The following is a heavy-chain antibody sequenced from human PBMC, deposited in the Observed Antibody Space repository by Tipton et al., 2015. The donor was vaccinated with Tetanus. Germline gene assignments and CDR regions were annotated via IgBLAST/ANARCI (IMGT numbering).Heavy chain of an antibody. CDR3: ARVFGNNGYYLNFAY. CDR1: GGSFSGYY. CDR2: INYSGTT. Sequence: GLVKPSETLSLTCAVYGGSFSGYYWNWIRQPPGKGLEWIGEINYSGTTNYNPSLKSRVTMSVDTSKNEFSLQLSSMTAADTAVFYCARVFGNNGYYLNFAYWGQGALVTVSS. J-gene: IGHJ4*02. V-gene: IGHV4-34*01. D-gene: IGHD3-3*01.